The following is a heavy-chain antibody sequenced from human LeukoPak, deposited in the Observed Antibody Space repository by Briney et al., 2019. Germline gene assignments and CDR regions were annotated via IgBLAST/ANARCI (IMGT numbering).Heavy chain of an antibody. V-gene: IGHV4-31*03. CDR1: GGSISTGGYY. Sequence: RPSETLSLTCTVSGGSISTGGYYWSWIRQHPGKGLEWIGYIYYSGSTYYNPSLKSRVTISVDTSKNQFSLKLSSVTAADTAVYYCARGGALYDSSGYYDYWGQGTLVTVSS. CDR3: ARGGALYDSSGYYDY. D-gene: IGHD3-22*01. J-gene: IGHJ4*02. CDR2: IYYSGST.